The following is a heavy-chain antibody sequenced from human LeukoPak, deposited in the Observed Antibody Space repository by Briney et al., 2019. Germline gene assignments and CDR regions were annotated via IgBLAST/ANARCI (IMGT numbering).Heavy chain of an antibody. CDR3: ARGRQGVTMIVVVMTAVSYYLDV. V-gene: IGHV4-34*01. CDR1: GFTFSSYY. CDR2: MNHSGST. Sequence: PSETLSLTCAAYGFTFSSYYWAWIRQTPEKGLEWIAEMNHSGSTNYNPSLKSRVTISVDTSQYQFSLELSSVTAADTAVYYCARGRQGVTMIVVVMTAVSYYLDVWGKGTTVTVS. J-gene: IGHJ6*03. D-gene: IGHD3-22*01.